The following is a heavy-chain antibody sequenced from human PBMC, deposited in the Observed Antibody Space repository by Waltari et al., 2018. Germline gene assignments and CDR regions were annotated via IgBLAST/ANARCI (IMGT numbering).Heavy chain of an antibody. CDR3: ARTLYGSSNYYFDN. Sequence: QVQLQQWGAGLLKPSETLSLTCAVYGGSFRTYYWSWIRRSPGKGLEWIGEINHSGSTNYSPSLKRRVTISIDTSKNQFSLKVTSVNAADTAVYFCARTLYGSSNYYFDNWGHGTPVTVSS. V-gene: IGHV4-34*02. D-gene: IGHD6-13*01. J-gene: IGHJ4*01. CDR2: INHSGST. CDR1: GGSFRTYY.